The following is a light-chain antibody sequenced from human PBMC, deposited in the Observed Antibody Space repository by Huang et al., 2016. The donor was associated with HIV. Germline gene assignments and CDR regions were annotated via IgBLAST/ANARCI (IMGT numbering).Light chain of an antibody. CDR2: GTY. J-gene: IGKJ2*01. CDR3: QQSYGIPRT. Sequence: DIQMTQSPSSLSASVGDTVIITCRASQNISKYLNWYQQVPGRAPKLLIYGTYNLQRGVSLMRFSGRASGTDFTLTITSLQPEDASTYFCQQSYGIPRTFGLGT. V-gene: IGKV1-39*01. CDR1: QNISKY.